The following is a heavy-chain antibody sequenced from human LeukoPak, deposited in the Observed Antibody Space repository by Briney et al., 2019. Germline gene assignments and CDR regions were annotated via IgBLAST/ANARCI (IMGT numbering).Heavy chain of an antibody. V-gene: IGHV1-69*13. Sequence: SVKVSCKASGGTFSSYAISWVRQAPGQGLEWMGGIIPIFGTANYAQKFQGRVTITADESTSTAYMELSSLRSEDTAVYYCVVGTYYYDSSGYPIDYWGQGTLVTVSS. CDR2: IIPIFGTA. CDR1: GGTFSSYA. CDR3: VVGTYYYDSSGYPIDY. J-gene: IGHJ4*02. D-gene: IGHD3-22*01.